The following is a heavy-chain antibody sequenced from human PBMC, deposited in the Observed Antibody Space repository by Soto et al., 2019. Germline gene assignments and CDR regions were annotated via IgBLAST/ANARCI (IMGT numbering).Heavy chain of an antibody. CDR3: ARDGGSYSFDY. CDR1: LGTFSSYA. V-gene: IGHV1-69*01. J-gene: IGHJ4*02. CDR2: IIPIFGTA. Sequence: SVEVSCKSSLGTFSSYAISCVRQAPGQGLEWMGGIIPIFGTANYAQKFQGRVTITADESTSTAYMELSSLRSEDTAVYYCARDGGSYSFDYWGQGTLVNVSA. D-gene: IGHD1-26*01.